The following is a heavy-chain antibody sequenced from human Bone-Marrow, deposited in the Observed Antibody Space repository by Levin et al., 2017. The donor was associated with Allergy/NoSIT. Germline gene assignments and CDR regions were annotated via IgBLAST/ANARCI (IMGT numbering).Heavy chain of an antibody. V-gene: IGHV4-30-4*01. J-gene: IGHJ5*02. D-gene: IGHD3-10*01. CDR3: ARDSDFGSGSYFNFFDP. Sequence: SQTLSLPCTVSGGSISSGDYFWTWIRQPPGKGLEWIGYIHYRGNTFYNPSLQSRVTISLDTSMNQFSLRLSSVTAADTAFYYCARDSDFGSGSYFNFFDPWGQGTLVTVSS. CDR1: GGSISSGDYF. CDR2: IHYRGNT.